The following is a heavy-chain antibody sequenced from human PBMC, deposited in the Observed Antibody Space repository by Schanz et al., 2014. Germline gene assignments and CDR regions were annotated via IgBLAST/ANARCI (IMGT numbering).Heavy chain of an antibody. Sequence: QVQLVQSWAEVKGPGTSVKVSCKASGYTFTSYDINWVRQAPGQGLEWLGWMNPNSGNPGFAQKFRGRVTMTRNTSMSTAYIELHILTSEDTAVYYCARGRTFDYWGQGTLVTVSS. J-gene: IGHJ4*02. CDR2: MNPNSGNP. CDR3: ARGRTFDY. CDR1: GYTFTSYD. V-gene: IGHV1-8*01.